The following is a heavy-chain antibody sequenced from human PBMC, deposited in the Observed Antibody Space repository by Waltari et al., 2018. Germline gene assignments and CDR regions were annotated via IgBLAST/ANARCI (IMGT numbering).Heavy chain of an antibody. V-gene: IGHV3-30*18. CDR3: AKDHYDSSGYSYAFDI. D-gene: IGHD3-22*01. CDR1: GFTFSSYG. CDR2: ISYDGSNK. J-gene: IGHJ3*02. Sequence: VQLVESGGGVVQPGRSLRLSCAASGFTFSSYGMHWVRQAPGKGLEWVAVISYDGSNKYYADAVKGRFTISRDNSKNTLYLQMNSLRAEDTAVYYCAKDHYDSSGYSYAFDIWGQGTMVTVSS.